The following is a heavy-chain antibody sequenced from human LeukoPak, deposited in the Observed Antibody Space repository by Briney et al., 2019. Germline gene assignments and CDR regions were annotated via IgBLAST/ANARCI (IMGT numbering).Heavy chain of an antibody. CDR3: ARESSSWDNWIDP. J-gene: IGHJ5*02. CDR2: IYSGGST. Sequence: TGGSLRLSCAASGFTVSSNYMSWVRQAPGKGLEWVSVIYSGGSTYYADSVKGRFTISRDNSKNTLYLQMNSLRAEDTAVYYCARESSSWDNWIDPWGQGTLVTVSS. D-gene: IGHD6-13*01. V-gene: IGHV3-66*01. CDR1: GFTVSSNY.